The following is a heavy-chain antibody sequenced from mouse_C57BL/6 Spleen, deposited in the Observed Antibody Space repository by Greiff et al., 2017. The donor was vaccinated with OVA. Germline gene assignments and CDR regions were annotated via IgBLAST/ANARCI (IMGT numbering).Heavy chain of an antibody. D-gene: IGHD1-1*01. CDR3: ARGITTVVADAIDY. V-gene: IGHV1-42*01. CDR2: INPSTGGT. CDR1: GYSFTGYY. Sequence: EVQLQESGPELVKPGASVKISCKASGYSFTGYYMNWVKQSPEKSLEWIGEINPSTGGTTYNQKFKAKATLTVDKSSSTAYMQLKSLTSEDSAVYYCARGITTVVADAIDYWGQGTSVTVSS. J-gene: IGHJ4*01.